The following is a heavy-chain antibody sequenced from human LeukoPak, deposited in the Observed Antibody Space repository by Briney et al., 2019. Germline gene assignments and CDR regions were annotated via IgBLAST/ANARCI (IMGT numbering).Heavy chain of an antibody. CDR1: GFTFSSYS. Sequence: GGTLSPSSAASGFTFSSYSMSWVRQAPGKGLEWVLYISFDSSPIYYADSVKGRFTISRDNAKNSLYLQMNSLRVEDTAVYYCARTCGSGWYVDCRGQGTLVTVSS. J-gene: IGHJ4*02. CDR2: ISFDSSPI. D-gene: IGHD6-19*01. V-gene: IGHV3-48*01. CDR3: ARTCGSGWYVDC.